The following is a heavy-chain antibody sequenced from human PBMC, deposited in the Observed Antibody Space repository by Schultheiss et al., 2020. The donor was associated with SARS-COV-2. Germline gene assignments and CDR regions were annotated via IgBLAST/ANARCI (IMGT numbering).Heavy chain of an antibody. J-gene: IGHJ4*02. D-gene: IGHD6-19*01. Sequence: GGSLRLSCTTSGFAFGDYAMSWVRQAPGKGLEWVGCIRSKAYGGTTEYAASVKGRFTISRDDSKSIAYLQMNSLKTEDTAVYYCTRSGWCDYWGQGTLVTVSS. V-gene: IGHV3-49*04. CDR1: GFAFGDYA. CDR2: IRSKAYGGTT. CDR3: TRSGWCDY.